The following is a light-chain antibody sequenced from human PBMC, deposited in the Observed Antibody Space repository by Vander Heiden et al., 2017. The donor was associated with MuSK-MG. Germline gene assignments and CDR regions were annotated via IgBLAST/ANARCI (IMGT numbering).Light chain of an antibody. Sequence: EIVLTQSPVTLSLSPGERATLSCRTSQSVDSHLAWYQQKPGQAPRLLIFGASNRATGIPARFSGSGSGTDFTLTISSLESEDFAVYYCQQRSNWPLTFGGGTKVEIK. CDR3: QQRSNWPLT. CDR2: GAS. J-gene: IGKJ4*01. CDR1: QSVDSH. V-gene: IGKV3-11*01.